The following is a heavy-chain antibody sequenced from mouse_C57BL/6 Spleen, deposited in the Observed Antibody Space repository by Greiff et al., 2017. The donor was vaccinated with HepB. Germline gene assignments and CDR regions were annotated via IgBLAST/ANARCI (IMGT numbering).Heavy chain of an antibody. V-gene: IGHV1-50*01. CDR2: IDPSDSYT. CDR1: GYTFTSYW. J-gene: IGHJ1*03. D-gene: IGHD1-1*01. Sequence: QVQLQQPGAELVKPGASVKLSCKASGYTFTSYWMQWVKQRPGQGLEWIGEIDPSDSYTNYNQKFKGKATLTVDTSSSTAYMQLSSLTSEDSAVYDCASGWSTGYFDVWGTGTTVTVAS. CDR3: ASGWSTGYFDV.